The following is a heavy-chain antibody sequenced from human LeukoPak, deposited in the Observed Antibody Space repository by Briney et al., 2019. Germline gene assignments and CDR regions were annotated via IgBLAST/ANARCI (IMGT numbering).Heavy chain of an antibody. CDR3: ARGYCSGGSCYYPLDY. CDR2: IWYDGSNK. D-gene: IGHD2-15*01. CDR1: GFTFSSYG. Sequence: GGSLRLSCAASGFTFSSYGMHWVRQAPGKGLEWVAVIWYDGSNKYYADFVKGRFTISRDNSKNTLYLQMNSLRAEDTAVYYCARGYCSGGSCYYPLDYWGQGTLVTVSS. J-gene: IGHJ4*02. V-gene: IGHV3-33*01.